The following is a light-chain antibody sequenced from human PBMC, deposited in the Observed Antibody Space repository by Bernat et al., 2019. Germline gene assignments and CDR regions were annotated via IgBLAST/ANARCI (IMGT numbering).Light chain of an antibody. CDR3: HQSGNTPQT. CDR1: QRVPGNY. Sequence: EIVLTQFPGTLSVSPGVRVTLSCRASQRVPGNYLAWYKQKPGQPPSLLIYGASTMATGTPDRFRGAGSETDFTLTISRLDPEDLAVYYCHQSGNTPQTFGQGTKVEV. V-gene: IGKV3-20*01. J-gene: IGKJ1*01. CDR2: GAS.